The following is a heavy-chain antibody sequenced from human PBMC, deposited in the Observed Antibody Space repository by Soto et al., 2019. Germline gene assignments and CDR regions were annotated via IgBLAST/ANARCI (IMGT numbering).Heavy chain of an antibody. J-gene: IGHJ3*01. Sequence: QVQLVQSGAEVKKPGSSVKVSCKASGGTFSSYAISWVRQAPGQGLEWMGGIIPVFGTANYAQKFQGRVTITEDESKSTAYMALSSLRSEDTAVYYCARDSGVRGVDDAFDLWGQGTMVTVSS. CDR2: IIPVFGTA. CDR3: ARDSGVRGVDDAFDL. D-gene: IGHD3-10*01. CDR1: GGTFSSYA. V-gene: IGHV1-69*01.